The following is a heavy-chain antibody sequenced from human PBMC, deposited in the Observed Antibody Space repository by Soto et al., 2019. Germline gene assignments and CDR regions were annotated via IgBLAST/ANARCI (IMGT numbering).Heavy chain of an antibody. J-gene: IGHJ4*02. D-gene: IGHD7-27*01. V-gene: IGHV3-53*01. CDR1: GFSVSDYY. CDR2: IYSGGST. Sequence: EVQLVESGGGLVQPGGSLRLSCVASGFSVSDYYMTWVRQAPGKGLEWVSVIYSGGSTYNADSVKGRFTISRDNSKNTLYLQMNSLRGEDTAVYYCARRNFVGTGPLDYWGQGTLGTASS. CDR3: ARRNFVGTGPLDY.